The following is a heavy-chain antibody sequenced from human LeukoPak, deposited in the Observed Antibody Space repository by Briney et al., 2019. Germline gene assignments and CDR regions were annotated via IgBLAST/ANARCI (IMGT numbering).Heavy chain of an antibody. Sequence: GESLKISCKGSEYSFTNYWIGWVRQMPGKGLEWMGIIYPGDSDTRYGPSFQGQVTILADKSISTAYLQWSSLKASDTAMYYCASLHRPNIAVAAFDYWGQGTLVTVSS. J-gene: IGHJ4*02. D-gene: IGHD6-19*01. CDR2: IYPGDSDT. CDR1: EYSFTNYW. V-gene: IGHV5-51*01. CDR3: ASLHRPNIAVAAFDY.